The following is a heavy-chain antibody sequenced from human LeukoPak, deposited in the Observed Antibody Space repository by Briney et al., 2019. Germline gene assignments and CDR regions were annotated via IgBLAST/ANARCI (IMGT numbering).Heavy chain of an antibody. V-gene: IGHV5-51*01. CDR2: IYPGDSDT. CDR3: ARRYYYDSHRYLDY. CDR1: GYSFTSYW. J-gene: IGHJ4*02. Sequence: GESLKISCKGSGYSFTSYWIGWVRQMPGKGLEWMGIIYPGDSDTRYGPSFQGQVTISADKSISTAYLQWSSLKASDTAIYYCARRYYYDSHRYLDYWGQGTLVTVSS. D-gene: IGHD3-22*01.